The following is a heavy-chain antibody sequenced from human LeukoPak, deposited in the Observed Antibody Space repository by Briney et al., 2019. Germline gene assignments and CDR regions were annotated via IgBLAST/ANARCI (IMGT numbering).Heavy chain of an antibody. J-gene: IGHJ4*02. Sequence: TGGSLRLSCAASGFTFSGYAMHWVRQAPGKGLEWVAVISYDGSNKYYADSVKGRFTISRDNSKNTLYLQMNSLRAEDTAVYYCAKEMGKLLLWFGELFGAYDYWGQGTLVTVSS. CDR3: AKEMGKLLLWFGELFGAYDY. D-gene: IGHD3-10*01. CDR1: GFTFSGYA. V-gene: IGHV3-30*18. CDR2: ISYDGSNK.